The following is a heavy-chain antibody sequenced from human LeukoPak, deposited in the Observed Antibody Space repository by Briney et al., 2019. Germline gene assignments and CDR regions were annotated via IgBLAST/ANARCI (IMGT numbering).Heavy chain of an antibody. J-gene: IGHJ3*02. V-gene: IGHV3-9*01. CDR1: GFTFDDYA. CDR3: AREKDTAMATDAFDI. CDR2: ISWNSGSI. Sequence: GGSLRLSCAASGFTFDDYAMHWVRQAPGKGLEWVSGISWNSGSIGYADSVKGRFTISRDNAKNSLYLQMNSLRAEDTAVYYCAREKDTAMATDAFDIWGQGTMVTVSS. D-gene: IGHD5-18*01.